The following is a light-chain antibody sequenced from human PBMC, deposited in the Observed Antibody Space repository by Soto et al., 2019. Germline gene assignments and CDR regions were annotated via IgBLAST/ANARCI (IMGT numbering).Light chain of an antibody. CDR2: EVS. CDR1: GSNVGGYNY. CDR3: SSYTSSTTYV. Sequence: QSVLTQPRSVSGSPGQSVTISCTGTGSNVGGYNYVSWYQQHPGKAPKLMIYEVSNRPSGVSDRFSGSKSGNTASLTISGLQAEDEADYYCSSYTSSTTYVFGTGTKLTVL. J-gene: IGLJ1*01. V-gene: IGLV2-14*01.